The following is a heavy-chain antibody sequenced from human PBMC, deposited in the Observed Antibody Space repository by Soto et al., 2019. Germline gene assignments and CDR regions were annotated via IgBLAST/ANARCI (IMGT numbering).Heavy chain of an antibody. Sequence: EVQLVESGGRLVQPGGSLRLSCAVSGFTFSDYWMSWVRQAPGKGLEWVANIKQDGNEKYYVDSVKGRFTISRDNAKNSLDLEMNSLRAEDTAVYYCARGLGSSGGYSPWDAFDIWGQGAMVAVSS. V-gene: IGHV3-7*01. CDR2: IKQDGNEK. D-gene: IGHD6-19*01. J-gene: IGHJ3*02. CDR1: GFTFSDYW. CDR3: ARGLGSSGGYSPWDAFDI.